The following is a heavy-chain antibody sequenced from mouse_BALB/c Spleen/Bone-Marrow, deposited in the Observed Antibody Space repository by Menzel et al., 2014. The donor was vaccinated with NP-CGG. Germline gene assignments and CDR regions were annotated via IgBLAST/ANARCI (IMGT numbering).Heavy chain of an antibody. V-gene: IGHV4-1*02. CDR3: ARLHYYGYGAY. CDR1: GFDFSTFW. D-gene: IGHD1-2*01. CDR2: INPDRSTI. J-gene: IGHJ3*01. Sequence: EVMLVESGGGLVQPGGSLKLSCAASGFDFSTFWMSWVRQAPGKGLEWIGEINPDRSTINYRPSLKDKFIISRDNAKNTLYLLLSNVRSEDTALYYCARLHYYGYGAYWGQGTLVTVS.